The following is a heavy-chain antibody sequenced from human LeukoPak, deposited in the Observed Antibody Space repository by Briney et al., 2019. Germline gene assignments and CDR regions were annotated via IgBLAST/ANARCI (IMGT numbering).Heavy chain of an antibody. CDR3: AKPAKTDYADY. CDR1: GFTFSSRDW. Sequence: GGSLRLSCVASGFTFSSRDWMTWVRQAPGKGLEWVSSISGSARNTYYADSVKGRFTISRDNSKNTLYLQMNSLRAEDTAVYFCAKPAKTDYADYWGQGTLVTVSS. CDR2: ISGSARNT. D-gene: IGHD1-14*01. J-gene: IGHJ4*02. V-gene: IGHV3-23*01.